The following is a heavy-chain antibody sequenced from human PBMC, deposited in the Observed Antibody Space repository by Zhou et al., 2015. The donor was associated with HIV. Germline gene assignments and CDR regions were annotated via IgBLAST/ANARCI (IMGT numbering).Heavy chain of an antibody. J-gene: IGHJ4*02. CDR1: GGTFSTYA. Sequence: QVQLVQSGAEVKKPGSSVKVSCKASGGTFSTYAISWVRQAPGQGLEWMGGITPLFGTAKYAQKFQGRVTITADESTSTAYMELSSLRSEDTAVYYCARDPTYYYDSSGYYYDYWGQGTLVTVSS. CDR2: ITPLFGTA. CDR3: ARDPTYYYDSSGYYYDY. V-gene: IGHV1-69*01. D-gene: IGHD3-22*01.